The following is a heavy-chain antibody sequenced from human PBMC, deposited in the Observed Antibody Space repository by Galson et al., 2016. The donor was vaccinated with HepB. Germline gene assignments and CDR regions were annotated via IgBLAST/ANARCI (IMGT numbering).Heavy chain of an antibody. CDR3: GKHGGFDY. Sequence: SRRLSCAASGFSFSNCGMSWVRQAPGRGLEWCSGITRRGDATHYADVVEGRVTISRDNSKNTLYLYMNNLTAGDTAIYYCGKHGGFDYWGQGALVTVSS. D-gene: IGHD3-16*01. V-gene: IGHV3-23*01. CDR1: GFSFSNCG. J-gene: IGHJ4*02. CDR2: ITRRGDAT.